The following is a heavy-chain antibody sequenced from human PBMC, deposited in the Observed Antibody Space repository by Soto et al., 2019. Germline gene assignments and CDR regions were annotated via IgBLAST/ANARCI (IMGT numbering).Heavy chain of an antibody. D-gene: IGHD6-19*01. CDR3: ARDKGSSTVVSGISQEGYFDS. J-gene: IGHJ4*02. CDR1: GFTFSIFG. CDR2: IWYDGSNA. V-gene: IGHV3-33*01. Sequence: QVQLVESGGGVVQPGRSLRLSCAASGFTFSIFGMHWVRQAPGKGLEWAAIIWYDGSNAYYADSVRGRFTISRDNSKNTMYLQMNGLRAEDTAVYYCARDKGSSTVVSGISQEGYFDSWGQGTLVTVSS.